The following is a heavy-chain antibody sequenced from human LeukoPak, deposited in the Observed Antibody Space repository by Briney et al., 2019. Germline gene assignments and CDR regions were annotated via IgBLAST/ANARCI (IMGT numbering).Heavy chain of an antibody. CDR2: INPDSGGT. CDR1: GYTFSGHY. V-gene: IGHV1-2*02. J-gene: IGHJ3*01. D-gene: IGHD3-10*01. CDR3: ARYMVRGVINDAFDF. Sequence: ASVKVSCKASGYTFSGHYVHWVRQAPGQGLEWMGWINPDSGGTNYAQNFQGRVTMTRDTSISTAYMELSRLRSDDTAVYYCARYMVRGVINDAFDFWGQGTMVTVSS.